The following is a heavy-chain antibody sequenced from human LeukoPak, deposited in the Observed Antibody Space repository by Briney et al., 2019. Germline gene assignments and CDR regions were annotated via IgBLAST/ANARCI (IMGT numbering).Heavy chain of an antibody. CDR3: ARESRYCSSTSCHPLDY. Sequence: SVTVSCKASGGTFSSYAISWVRQAPGQGLEWMGGITPIFGTANYAQKFQGRVTITADESTSTAYMELSSLRSEDTAVYYCARESRYCSSTSCHPLDYWGQGTLVTVSS. V-gene: IGHV1-69*01. CDR2: ITPIFGTA. CDR1: GGTFSSYA. D-gene: IGHD2-2*01. J-gene: IGHJ4*02.